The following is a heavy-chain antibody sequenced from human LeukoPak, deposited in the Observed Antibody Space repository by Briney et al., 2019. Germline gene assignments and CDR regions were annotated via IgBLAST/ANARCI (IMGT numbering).Heavy chain of an antibody. CDR3: ARDPIRRGFYGDYVGSDY. CDR2: ISSNGGST. V-gene: IGHV3-64*01. D-gene: IGHD4-17*01. CDR1: GYMFSTSY. Sequence: SCKASGYMFSTSYMHWVRQAPGKGLEYVSAISSNGGSTYYANSVKGRFTISGDNSKNTLYLQMGSLRAEDMAVYYCARDPIRRGFYGDYVGSDYWGQGTLVTVSS. J-gene: IGHJ4*02.